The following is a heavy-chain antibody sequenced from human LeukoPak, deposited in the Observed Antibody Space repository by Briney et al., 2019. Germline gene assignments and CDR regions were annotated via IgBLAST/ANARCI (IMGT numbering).Heavy chain of an antibody. J-gene: IGHJ4*02. Sequence: GASEKVSCKASGYTFTSYGISWVRQAPGQGLEWMGWISAYNGNTNYAQKLQGRVTMTTDTSTSTAYMELRSLRSDDTAVYYCARDRPYYDFWSGPNYWGQGTLVTVSS. CDR1: GYTFTSYG. D-gene: IGHD3-3*01. V-gene: IGHV1-18*01. CDR3: ARDRPYYDFWSGPNY. CDR2: ISAYNGNT.